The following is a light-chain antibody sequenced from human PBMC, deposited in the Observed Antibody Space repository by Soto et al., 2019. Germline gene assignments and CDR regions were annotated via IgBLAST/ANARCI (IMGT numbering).Light chain of an antibody. Sequence: DIVMTQSPDSLAVSLGERATINCKSSQSILYSPNNKNYLAWYQQKPGQPPKLLIYLASTRESGVPDRFSGSGSGTDFTLTISSLQAEDVAVYYCQQYYGPPPNTFGQGTRLEI. CDR1: QSILYSPNNKNY. V-gene: IGKV4-1*01. CDR3: QQYYGPPPNT. CDR2: LAS. J-gene: IGKJ5*01.